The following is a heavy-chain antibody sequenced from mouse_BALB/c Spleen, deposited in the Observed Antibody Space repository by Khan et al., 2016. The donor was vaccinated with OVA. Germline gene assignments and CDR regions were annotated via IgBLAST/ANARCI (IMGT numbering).Heavy chain of an antibody. CDR3: ALYYYGRAWFAY. CDR1: GFSLTSYG. J-gene: IGHJ3*01. D-gene: IGHD1-1*01. V-gene: IGHV2-3*01. CDR2: IWGDGST. Sequence: QVQLQQSGPGLVAPSQSLSITCTVSGFSLTSYGVGWVRQPPGKGLEWRGVIWGDGSTNYHSALTSRLSISKENSKSQVFLKLNILQTDDTATYYCALYYYGRAWFAYWGQGTLVTVSA.